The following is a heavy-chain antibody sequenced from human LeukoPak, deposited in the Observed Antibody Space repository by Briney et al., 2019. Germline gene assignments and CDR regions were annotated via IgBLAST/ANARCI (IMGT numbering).Heavy chain of an antibody. CDR3: ARAGIVVVPAANFDY. V-gene: IGHV4-34*01. J-gene: IGHJ4*02. CDR2: INHSGST. CDR1: GGSFSGYY. Sequence: SETLSLTCAVYGGSFSGYYWSWIRQPPGKGLEWIGEINHSGSTNYNPSLKSRVTISVDTSKNQFSLKLSSVTAADTAVYYCARAGIVVVPAANFDYWGQGTLVTVSS. D-gene: IGHD2-2*01.